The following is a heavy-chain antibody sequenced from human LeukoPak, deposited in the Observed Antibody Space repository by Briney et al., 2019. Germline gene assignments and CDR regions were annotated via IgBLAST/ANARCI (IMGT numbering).Heavy chain of an antibody. J-gene: IGHJ4*02. V-gene: IGHV4-31*03. CDR2: VSYSGST. CDR1: GGSISSGGYY. D-gene: IGHD2-15*01. Sequence: SQTLSLTCTVSGGSISSGGYYWSWIRQHPGKGLEWIGYVSYSGSTYYNWSLRSRITISADTSKNRFSLKLSSVTAADTAVYFCARERGRENCSGGGCYYFDLWGQGTLVIVSS. CDR3: ARERGRENCSGGGCYYFDL.